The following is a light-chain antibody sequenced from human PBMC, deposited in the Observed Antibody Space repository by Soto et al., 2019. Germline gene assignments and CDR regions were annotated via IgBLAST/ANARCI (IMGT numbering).Light chain of an antibody. CDR1: QTISSY. CDR3: QQYLSSPPYG. Sequence: EIVLTQSPGTLSLSPGERATLSCRASQTISSYLAWYQHKPGQAPRLLIYDASSRATGLPDRFSGSGSGTDFTLTISRLEPEDFAVYYCQQYLSSPPYGFGQGTKLEIK. V-gene: IGKV3-20*01. J-gene: IGKJ2*03. CDR2: DAS.